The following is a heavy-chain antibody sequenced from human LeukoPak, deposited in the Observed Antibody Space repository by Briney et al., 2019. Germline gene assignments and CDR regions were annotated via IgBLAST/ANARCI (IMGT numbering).Heavy chain of an antibody. J-gene: IGHJ4*02. V-gene: IGHV3-11*03. D-gene: IGHD6-13*01. Sequence: GGSLRLSCVVSGIPFSDYYRKWIRQAPGKGLEGMSYISSSSSYTDYADSVKGRFTISRDNGKSALYLQMNSLRLEDPAVYYCAAGPAADFWGQGTLVTVSS. CDR3: AAGPAADF. CDR1: GIPFSDYY. CDR2: ISSSSSYT.